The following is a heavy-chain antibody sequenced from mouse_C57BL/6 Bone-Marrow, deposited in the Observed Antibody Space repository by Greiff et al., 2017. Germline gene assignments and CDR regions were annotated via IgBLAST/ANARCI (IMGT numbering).Heavy chain of an antibody. Sequence: QVQLQQPGAELVKPGASVKVSCKASGYTFTSYWMHWVKQRPGQGLEWIGRIYPSDSDTNYNQKFKGKATLTVDKASSTAYMQLSSLTSEDSAVYYCAIRTYGSGPYWYFGVWGTRTTVTVSS. J-gene: IGHJ1*03. CDR2: IYPSDSDT. CDR3: AIRTYGSGPYWYFGV. D-gene: IGHD1-1*01. CDR1: GYTFTSYW. V-gene: IGHV1-74*01.